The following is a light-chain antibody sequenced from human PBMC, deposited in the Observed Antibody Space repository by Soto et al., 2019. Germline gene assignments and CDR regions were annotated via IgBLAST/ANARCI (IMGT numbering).Light chain of an antibody. J-gene: IGKJ5*01. V-gene: IGKV1-39*01. CDR3: QQSYSTPIT. CDR2: AAS. Sequence: DIQMTQSPSSLSASVRDRVTSTCRARQSITFYLTWSQQKPGNDTKVLLYAASNLQTRVTSSFSGSGSGTDFTLTINSLQPEDFPTYSCQQSYSTPITFGQGTRLEIK. CDR1: QSITFY.